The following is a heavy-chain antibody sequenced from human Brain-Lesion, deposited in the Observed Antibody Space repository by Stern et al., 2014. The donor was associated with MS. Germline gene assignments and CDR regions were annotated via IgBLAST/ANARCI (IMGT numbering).Heavy chain of an antibody. V-gene: IGHV3-74*02. Sequence: MQLVESGGGLVQPGGSLRLSCAASGFTFSNYWMHWVRPAPGKGLVWVSRVNNDGRRTSYADSVKGRFTMSRDNAKNTLYLQMNSLRVEDTAIYYCARGERWFDSWGQGTLVTVSS. CDR2: VNNDGRRT. J-gene: IGHJ5*01. CDR3: ARGERWFDS. CDR1: GFTFSNYW. D-gene: IGHD3-10*01.